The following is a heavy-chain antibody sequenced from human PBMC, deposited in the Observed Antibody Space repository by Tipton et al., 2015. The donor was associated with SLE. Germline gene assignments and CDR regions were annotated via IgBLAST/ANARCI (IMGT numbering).Heavy chain of an antibody. J-gene: IGHJ4*02. D-gene: IGHD3-3*01. Sequence: LRLSCTVSGGSITRSGNYWGWIRQPPGKGLEWIGSIYSSGTTYYNPSPKSRVTISVDTSKNQLSLRLSSVTAADTAVYYCARLLTIFGVVNWGQGTLVTVSS. CDR2: IYSSGTT. V-gene: IGHV4-39*07. CDR1: GGSITRSGNY. CDR3: ARLLTIFGVVN.